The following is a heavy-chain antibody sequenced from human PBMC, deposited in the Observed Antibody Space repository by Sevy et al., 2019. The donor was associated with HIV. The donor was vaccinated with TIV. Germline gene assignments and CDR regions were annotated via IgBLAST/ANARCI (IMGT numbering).Heavy chain of an antibody. V-gene: IGHV3-74*01. J-gene: IGHJ4*02. D-gene: IGHD2-8*01. CDR3: ARGTRDWAGIDY. Sequence: GGSLRLSCAASGFTFNTYWMHWVRQAPGKGLIWVSRVNTDGTFTTYADSVKGRFTISRDNAKNTVYLQMNSLRVEDTAVYHCARGTRDWAGIDYLGQGTLVTVSS. CDR1: GFTFNTYW. CDR2: VNTDGTFT.